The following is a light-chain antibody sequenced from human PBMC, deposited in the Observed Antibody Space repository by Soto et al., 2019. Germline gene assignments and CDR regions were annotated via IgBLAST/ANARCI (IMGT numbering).Light chain of an antibody. CDR3: QQYNNWPPWT. V-gene: IGKV3-15*01. CDR1: QSVSSN. Sequence: EIVMTQSPATLSVSPGERATLSCRASQSVSSNLAWYQQKPGQAPSLLIYGASTRATDIPARFSGSESGTEFTLTISSLQSEDFAVEYCQQYNNWPPWTFGQWTKVEIK. J-gene: IGKJ1*01. CDR2: GAS.